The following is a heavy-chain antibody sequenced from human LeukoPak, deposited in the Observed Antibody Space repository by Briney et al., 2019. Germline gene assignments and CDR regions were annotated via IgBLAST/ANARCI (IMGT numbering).Heavy chain of an antibody. Sequence: SETLSLTCTVSGGSINSYYWSWIRQPPGKGLEWIGYIYYSGNTYYSPSLQSRVTISVDTSKNQFSLKLSSVTAADTAVYYCARDGYLAVDYWGQGTLVTVSS. CDR3: ARDGYLAVDY. D-gene: IGHD2-2*03. J-gene: IGHJ4*02. CDR1: GGSINSYY. V-gene: IGHV4-59*12. CDR2: IYYSGNT.